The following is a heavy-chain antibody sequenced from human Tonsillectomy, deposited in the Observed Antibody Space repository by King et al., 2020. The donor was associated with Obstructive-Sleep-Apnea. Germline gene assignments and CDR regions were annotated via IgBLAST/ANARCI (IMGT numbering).Heavy chain of an antibody. CDR1: EFTFSSYS. V-gene: IGHV3-48*04. D-gene: IGHD3-10*01. CDR2: ISSSSSTI. CDR3: ARDPMVRGVKYYYYYGMDV. Sequence: VQLVESGGGLVQPGGSLRLSCAASEFTFSSYSMNWVRQAPGKGLEWVSYISSSSSTIYYADSVKGRFTISRDNAKNSLYLQMNSLRAEDTAVYYCARDPMVRGVKYYYYYGMDVWGQGTTVTVSS. J-gene: IGHJ6*02.